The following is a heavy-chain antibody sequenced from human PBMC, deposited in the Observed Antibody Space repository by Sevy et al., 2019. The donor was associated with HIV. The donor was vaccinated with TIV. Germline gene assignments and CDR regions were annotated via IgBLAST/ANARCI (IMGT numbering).Heavy chain of an antibody. CDR1: SYTFSNYG. CDR2: ISGFNGNT. D-gene: IGHD6-13*01. V-gene: IGHV1-18*01. J-gene: IGHJ4*02. CDR3: ARGYSSTYYGSVDY. Sequence: ASVKVSCKASSYTFSNYGITWVRQAPGQGLEWVGWISGFNGNTKYAQKFQGRVTVTTDTSTTTVYMGLRSLRSDDTAVYCCARGYSSTYYGSVDYWGQGALVTVSS.